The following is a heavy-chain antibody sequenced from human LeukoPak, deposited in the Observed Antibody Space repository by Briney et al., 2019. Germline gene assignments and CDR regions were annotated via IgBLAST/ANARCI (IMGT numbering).Heavy chain of an antibody. J-gene: IGHJ3*02. D-gene: IGHD4-23*01. CDR2: VFHTGST. CDR3: ARPYYGGNYGGAFDI. CDR1: GGSIDTYY. V-gene: IGHV4-59*01. Sequence: PSETLSLTCTVSGGSIDTYYWNWIRQPPGKGLEWIGYVFHTGSTNYNPSLKSRVTISVDTSKNQFSLKLSSVTAADTAVYYCARPYYGGNYGGAFDIWGQGTMVTVSS.